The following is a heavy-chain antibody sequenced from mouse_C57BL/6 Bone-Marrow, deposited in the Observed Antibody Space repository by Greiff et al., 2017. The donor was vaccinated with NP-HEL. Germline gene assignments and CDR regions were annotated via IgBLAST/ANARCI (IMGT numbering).Heavy chain of an antibody. D-gene: IGHD1-1*01. J-gene: IGHJ1*03. CDR3: ARLTTVVARYWYFDV. V-gene: IGHV1-63*01. CDR2: IYPGGGYT. Sequence: QVQLQQSGAELVRPGTSVKMSCKASGYTFTNYWIGWAKQRPGHGLEWIGDIYPGGGYTNYNEKFKGKATLTADKSSSTAYMQVSSLTSEDSAIYYCARLTTVVARYWYFDVWGTGTTVTVSS. CDR1: GYTFTNYW.